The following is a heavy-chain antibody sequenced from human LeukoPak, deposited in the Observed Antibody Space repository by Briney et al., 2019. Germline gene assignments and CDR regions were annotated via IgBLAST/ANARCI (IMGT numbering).Heavy chain of an antibody. D-gene: IGHD1-7*01. CDR3: ARGSLELRGASLFDI. CDR2: INHSGST. J-gene: IGHJ3*02. V-gene: IGHV4-34*01. CDR1: GGSFSGYY. Sequence: SETLSLTCAVYGGSFSGYYWSWIRQPPGKGLEWIGEINHSGSTNYNPSLKSRVTISVDTSKNQFSLKLSSVTAADTAVYYCARGSLELRGASLFDIWGQGTMVTVSS.